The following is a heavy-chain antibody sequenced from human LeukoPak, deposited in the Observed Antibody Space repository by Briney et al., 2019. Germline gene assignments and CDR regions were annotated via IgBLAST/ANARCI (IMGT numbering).Heavy chain of an antibody. J-gene: IGHJ6*02. CDR1: EFTFSSYW. CDR3: ARYCGGDCYGMDV. Sequence: GGSLRLSCTASEFTFSSYWMSWVRQAPGKGLEWVANMKQDGSEKDYVDSVKGRFTISRDNAKNSLYLQMNNLRAEDTAVYYCARYCGGDCYGMDVWGQGTTVTVSS. D-gene: IGHD2-21*01. CDR2: MKQDGSEK. V-gene: IGHV3-7*01.